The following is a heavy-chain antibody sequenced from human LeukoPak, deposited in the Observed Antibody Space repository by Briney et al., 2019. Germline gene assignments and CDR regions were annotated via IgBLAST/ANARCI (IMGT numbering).Heavy chain of an antibody. D-gene: IGHD3-10*01. CDR3: ARDPPDLWFSHYPLDY. CDR1: GYTFTCYY. Sequence: GASVKVSCKASGYTFTCYYMHWGGQAPGQGLEWMGWMNPNSGGTNNAQKFHGRVTMTRDTAISTDYMEVSRLRSDDTAVYYCARDPPDLWFSHYPLDYWGQGTLDTVSS. CDR2: MNPNSGGT. V-gene: IGHV1-2*02. J-gene: IGHJ4*02.